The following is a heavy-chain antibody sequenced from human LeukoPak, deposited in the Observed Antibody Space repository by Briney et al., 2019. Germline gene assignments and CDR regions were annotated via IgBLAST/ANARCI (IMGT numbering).Heavy chain of an antibody. CDR1: GFTFSSYW. V-gene: IGHV3-7*03. Sequence: PGGSLRLSCAASGFTFSSYWMSWVRQAPGKGLEWVANIKQDGSEKYYADSVKGRFTISRDNAKNSLYLQMNSLRAEDTAVYYCARDHRITMVRGVDRGFDYWGQGTLVTVSS. D-gene: IGHD3-10*01. CDR2: IKQDGSEK. CDR3: ARDHRITMVRGVDRGFDY. J-gene: IGHJ4*02.